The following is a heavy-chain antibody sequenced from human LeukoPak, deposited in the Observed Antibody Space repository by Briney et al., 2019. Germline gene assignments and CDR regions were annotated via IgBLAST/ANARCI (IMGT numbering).Heavy chain of an antibody. V-gene: IGHV5-51*01. Sequence: GESLKISCKGSGYSFTSYWIGWVRPMPGKGLEWMGIIYPGDSDTRYSPSFQGQVTISADKSISTAYLQWSSLKASDTAMYYCARASPTGYSSSWYDYWGQGTLVTVSS. D-gene: IGHD6-13*01. J-gene: IGHJ4*02. CDR3: ARASPTGYSSSWYDY. CDR2: IYPGDSDT. CDR1: GYSFTSYW.